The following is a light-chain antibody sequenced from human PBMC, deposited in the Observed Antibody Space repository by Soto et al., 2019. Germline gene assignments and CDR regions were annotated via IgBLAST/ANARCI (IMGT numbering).Light chain of an antibody. CDR3: QHYNSWLRT. V-gene: IGKV3-15*01. Sequence: EIVMTQSPATLSVSPGERATLSCRASQSVGSNLAWYQQKPGQAPRLLIYGASTRAAGIPARFSGSGSGIEFTLTISSLQSEDFAVYYCQHYNSWLRTFGQGTKLEIK. CDR1: QSVGSN. J-gene: IGKJ2*01. CDR2: GAS.